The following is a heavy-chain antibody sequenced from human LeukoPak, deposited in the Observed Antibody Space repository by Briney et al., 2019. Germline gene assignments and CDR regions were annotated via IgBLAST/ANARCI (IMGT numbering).Heavy chain of an antibody. Sequence: SETLSLTCAVSGGSISSNWWSWVRQPPGKGLEWIGEIDHSGSTNYNPSLKSRVTMSVDTSKNQFSLKLSSVTAADTAVYYCARDDAYYYGSGSALFDYWGQGTLVTVSS. J-gene: IGHJ4*02. CDR2: IDHSGST. V-gene: IGHV4-4*02. CDR3: ARDDAYYYGSGSALFDY. D-gene: IGHD3-10*01. CDR1: GGSISSNW.